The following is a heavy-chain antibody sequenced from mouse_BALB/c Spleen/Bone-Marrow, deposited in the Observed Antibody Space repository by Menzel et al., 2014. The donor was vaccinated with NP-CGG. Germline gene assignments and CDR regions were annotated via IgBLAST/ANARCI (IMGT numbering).Heavy chain of an antibody. V-gene: IGHV1-67*01. CDR3: ARRTTGYAMDY. Sequence: VNVVESGPELVRPGVSVKISCKGSGYTFTDYAIHWVKQSPAKSLEWIGVISTYSGNTKYNQKFKDKATMTVDKSSSTAYMELARLTSEDSAIYYCARRTTGYAMDYWGQGTSVTVSS. CDR2: ISTYSGNT. CDR1: GYTFTDYA. J-gene: IGHJ4*01.